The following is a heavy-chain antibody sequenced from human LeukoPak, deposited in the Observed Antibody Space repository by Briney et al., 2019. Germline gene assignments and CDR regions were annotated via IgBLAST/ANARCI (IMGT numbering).Heavy chain of an antibody. Sequence: TGGSLRLSCAASGFTFNSYGMHWVRQAPGKGLEWVAVMWYDGSNKYYADSVKGRFTISRDNAKNTLYLRMNSLRAEDTAVYYCAREFEGQEAGAYGSGSYDVFDIWGQGTMVTVSS. CDR1: GFTFNSYG. D-gene: IGHD3-10*01. CDR2: MWYDGSNK. J-gene: IGHJ3*02. CDR3: AREFEGQEAGAYGSGSYDVFDI. V-gene: IGHV3-33*01.